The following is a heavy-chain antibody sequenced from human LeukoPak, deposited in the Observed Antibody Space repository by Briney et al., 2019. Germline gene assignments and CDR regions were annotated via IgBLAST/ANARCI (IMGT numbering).Heavy chain of an antibody. D-gene: IGHD2-21*02. CDR2: IDHSGST. Sequence: SETLSLTCAVYGGSFSGYYWSWIRQPPGKGLEWIGEIDHSGSTNYNPSLKSRVTISVDTSKNQFSLKLSSVTAADTAVYYCASREDCGGDCFKDYWGQGTLVTVSS. J-gene: IGHJ4*02. CDR3: ASREDCGGDCFKDY. CDR1: GGSFSGYY. V-gene: IGHV4-34*01.